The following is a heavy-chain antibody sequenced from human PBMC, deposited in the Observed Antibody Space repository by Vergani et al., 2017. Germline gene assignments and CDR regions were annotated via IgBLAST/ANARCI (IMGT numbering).Heavy chain of an antibody. J-gene: IGHJ4*02. V-gene: IGHV3-7*01. D-gene: IGHD6-6*01. CDR2: IKQDGSEK. CDR3: ASLNEYSSSSSGDY. Sequence: EVQLVESGGGLVQPGGSLRLSCAASGFPFSSYWMSWVRQAPGKGLEWVANIKQDGSEKYYVDSVKGRFTISRDNAKNSLYLQMNSLRAEDTAVYYCASLNEYSSSSSGDYWGQGTLVTVSS. CDR1: GFPFSSYW.